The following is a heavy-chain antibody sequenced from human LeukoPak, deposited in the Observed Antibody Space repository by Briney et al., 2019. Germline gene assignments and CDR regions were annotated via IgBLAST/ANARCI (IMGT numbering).Heavy chain of an antibody. V-gene: IGHV3-69-1*01. CDR2: ITMNSVR. J-gene: IGHJ4*02. Sequence: GGSLRLSCSASGFSLSDYGMSWVRQAPGKGLEWVSYITMNSVRFYADSVKGRFTISRDNAKNSVFLHMNSLRVEDSAVYYCATLDTTMPGGYWGQGTLVTVSS. CDR3: ATLDTTMPGGY. D-gene: IGHD5-18*01. CDR1: GFSLSDYG.